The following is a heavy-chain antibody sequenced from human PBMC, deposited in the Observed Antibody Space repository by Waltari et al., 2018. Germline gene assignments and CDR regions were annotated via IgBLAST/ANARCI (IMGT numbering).Heavy chain of an antibody. CDR2: IKQDGSEK. CDR1: VFTFSSNW. CDR3: ARENLFAY. J-gene: IGHJ4*02. Sequence: EVQLVESGGGLVQPGGSLRLSCEASVFTFSSNWRSWVRQAPGKGLEWVANIKQDGSEKYYVDSVKGRFTISRDNAKNSLYLQMNSLRAEDTAVYYCARENLFAYWGQGTLVTVSS. V-gene: IGHV3-7*01.